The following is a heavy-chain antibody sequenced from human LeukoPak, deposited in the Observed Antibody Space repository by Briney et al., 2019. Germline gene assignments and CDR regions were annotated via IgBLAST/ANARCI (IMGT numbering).Heavy chain of an antibody. CDR3: ARHTTSVAATNY. D-gene: IGHD6-19*01. CDR2: IYPGDSDT. J-gene: IGHJ4*02. Sequence: GESLKISCKGSGYSFTSYWIGWVRQMPGKGLEWMGIIYPGDSDTRYSPSFQGQVTISADKSINTAYLQWSSLKASDTAIYYSARHTTSVAATNYWGQGTLVTVSS. CDR1: GYSFTSYW. V-gene: IGHV5-51*01.